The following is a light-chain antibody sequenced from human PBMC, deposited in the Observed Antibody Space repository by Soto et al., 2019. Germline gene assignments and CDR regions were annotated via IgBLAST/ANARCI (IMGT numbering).Light chain of an antibody. CDR3: SSYTGSTSYV. J-gene: IGLJ1*01. CDR1: SSYVGGYNY. Sequence: QSVLTQPASVSGSPGQSITISCTGTSSYVGGYNYVSWYQQEPGKAPKLMIYDVTYRPSGVSNRFSGSKSDNTASLTISGLQAEDEADYYCSSYTGSTSYVFGTGTKVTVL. V-gene: IGLV2-14*01. CDR2: DVT.